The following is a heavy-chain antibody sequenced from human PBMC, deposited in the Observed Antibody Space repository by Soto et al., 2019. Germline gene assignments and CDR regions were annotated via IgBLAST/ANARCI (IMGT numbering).Heavy chain of an antibody. CDR2: ISYDGSNK. D-gene: IGHD6-6*01. CDR3: ARYSSSSPAAP. J-gene: IGHJ5*02. CDR1: GFTFSSYG. V-gene: IGHV3-30*03. Sequence: QVQLVESGGGVVQPGRSLRLSCAASGFTFSSYGMHWVRQAPGKGLEWVAVISYDGSNKYYADSVKGRFTISRDNSKNTLYLQMNSLRAEDTAVYYCARYSSSSPAAPWGQGTLVTVSS.